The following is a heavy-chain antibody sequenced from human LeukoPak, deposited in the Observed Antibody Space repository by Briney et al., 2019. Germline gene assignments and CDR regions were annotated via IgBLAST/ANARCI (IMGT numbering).Heavy chain of an antibody. CDR1: GFTFSSYW. CDR2: IKQDGSEK. D-gene: IGHD5-24*01. V-gene: IGHV3-7*01. Sequence: GGSLRLSCAASGFTFSSYWMSWVRQAPGKGLEWVANIKQDGSEKYYVDSVKGRFTISRDNAKNSLYLQMNSLRAEDTAVYYCARETPERWLQFSHYYYYMDVWGKGTTVTVSS. J-gene: IGHJ6*03. CDR3: ARETPERWLQFSHYYYYMDV.